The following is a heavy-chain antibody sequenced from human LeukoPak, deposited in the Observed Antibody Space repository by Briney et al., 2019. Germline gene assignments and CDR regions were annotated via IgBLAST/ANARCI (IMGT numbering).Heavy chain of an antibody. CDR3: AKDRRVVGGSERGFDY. CDR2: ITSSGGST. CDR1: GFTFSSYV. Sequence: PGGSLRLSCAASGFTFSSYVMSWVRQAPGKGLEWVSAITSSGGSTYYADSVKGRFTISRDNSKNTLYLQMNSLRAEDTAVYYCAKDRRVVGGSERGFDYWGQGTLVTVSS. J-gene: IGHJ4*02. D-gene: IGHD1-26*01. V-gene: IGHV3-23*01.